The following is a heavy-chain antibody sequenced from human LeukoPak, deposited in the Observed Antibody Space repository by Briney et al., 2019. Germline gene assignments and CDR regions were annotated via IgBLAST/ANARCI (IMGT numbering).Heavy chain of an antibody. CDR1: GFTVSSNY. CDR2: IYSGGST. J-gene: IGHJ6*03. CDR3: ASSDSSGGYYYYMDV. V-gene: IGHV3-66*01. D-gene: IGHD6-19*01. Sequence: GGSLRLSCAASGFTVSSNYMNWVRQAPGKGLEWVSVIYSGGSTYYADSVKGRFTISRDNSKNTLYLQMNSLRAEDTAVYFRASSDSSGGYYYYMDVWGKGTTVAISS.